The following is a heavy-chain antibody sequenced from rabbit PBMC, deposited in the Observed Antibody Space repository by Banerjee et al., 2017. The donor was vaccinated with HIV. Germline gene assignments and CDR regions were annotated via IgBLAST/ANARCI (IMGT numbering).Heavy chain of an antibody. Sequence: QEHLVESGGGLVTLGGSLTLTCAASGFSCYYKCVMCWVRQAPGKGLEWIACIDSGSSGFTYFATWAKGRFTCSKTSSTTVTLQMTRLTAADTATYFCARDTSSSFSSYGMDLWGPGTLVTVS. J-gene: IGHJ6*01. CDR2: IDSGSSGFT. D-gene: IGHD1-1*01. CDR1: GFSCYYKCV. V-gene: IGHV1S45*01. CDR3: ARDTSSSFSSYGMDL.